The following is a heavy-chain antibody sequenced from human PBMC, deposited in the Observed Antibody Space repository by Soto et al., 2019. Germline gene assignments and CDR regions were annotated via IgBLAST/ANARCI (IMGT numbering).Heavy chain of an antibody. CDR1: GYPFGDYA. CDR2: IGPTEAHAP. D-gene: IGHD1-1*01. J-gene: IGHJ4*02. Sequence: EVHLLESGGDLVQPGGTLILSCVASGYPFGDYAMRWVRQAPGKGLEWVSAIGPTEAHAPAYAASVKGRFTISRDNSRNSLYLQMNSLRAEDTAFYFCAKDLRTRWILGNFDSWGQGTLVTVSS. CDR3: AKDLRTRWILGNFDS. V-gene: IGHV3-23*01.